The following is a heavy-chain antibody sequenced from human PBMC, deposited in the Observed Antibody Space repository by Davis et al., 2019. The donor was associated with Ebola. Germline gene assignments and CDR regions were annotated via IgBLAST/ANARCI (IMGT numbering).Heavy chain of an antibody. Sequence: PGGSLRLSCSASGFTFSSYAMHWVRQAPGKGLEWVSVVYSGGSTYYADSVKGRFTISRDNSKNTLYLQMNSLRAEDTAVYYCAREREDIVVVVTAMYYYYYMDVWGKGTTVTVSS. J-gene: IGHJ6*03. CDR3: AREREDIVVVVTAMYYYYYMDV. D-gene: IGHD2-15*01. CDR1: GFTFSSYA. CDR2: VYSGGST. V-gene: IGHV3-53*01.